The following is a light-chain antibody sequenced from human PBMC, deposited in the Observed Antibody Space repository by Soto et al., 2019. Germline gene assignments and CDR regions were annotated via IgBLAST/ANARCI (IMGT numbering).Light chain of an antibody. V-gene: IGKV3-15*01. J-gene: IGKJ5*01. CDR2: DAS. CDR3: QQYNSWPPIT. Sequence: EIVLTQSPATLSLSPGERATLSCRASQTVSSSLAWYQQKPGQAPRLLIYDASTRATGIPDRFSGGGSGTEFTLTISSPQSEDFVVYYCQQYNSWPPITFGQGTRLEIK. CDR1: QTVSSS.